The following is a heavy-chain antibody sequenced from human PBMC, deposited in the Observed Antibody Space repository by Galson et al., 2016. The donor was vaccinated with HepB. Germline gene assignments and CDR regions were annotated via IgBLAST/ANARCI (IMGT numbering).Heavy chain of an antibody. V-gene: IGHV4-39*01. CDR3: ARHRTYGDSPAAFEI. Sequence: SETLSLTCTVSGASLNRNAYYWDWIRQPPGKGLEWIGTIYYSGNTYYNPSLNSRVTISVDTSKNQFSLKLSSVTAADTAVYYCARHRTYGDSPAAFEIWGQGTMVTVSS. CDR2: IYYSGNT. CDR1: GASLNRNAYY. D-gene: IGHD2-21*02. J-gene: IGHJ3*02.